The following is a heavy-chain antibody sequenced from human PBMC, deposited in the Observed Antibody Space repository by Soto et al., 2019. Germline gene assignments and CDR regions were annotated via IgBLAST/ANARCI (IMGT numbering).Heavy chain of an antibody. CDR1: GFTFSSYG. CDR2: IWYDGSNK. D-gene: IGHD3-22*01. J-gene: IGHJ4*02. CDR3: ARLSSSGYNFDY. V-gene: IGHV3-33*01. Sequence: HPGGSLRLSCAASGFTFSSYGMHWVRQAPGKGLEWVAVIWYDGSNKYYADSVKGRFTISRDNSKNTLYLQMNSLRAEDTAVYYCARLSSSGYNFDYWGQGTLVTAPQ.